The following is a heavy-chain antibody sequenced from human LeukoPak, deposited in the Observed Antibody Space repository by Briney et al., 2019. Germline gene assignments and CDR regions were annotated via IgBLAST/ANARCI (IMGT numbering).Heavy chain of an antibody. CDR2: VSSSSSTI. V-gene: IGHV3-48*01. CDR1: GFTFSSYG. Sequence: GGSLRLSCAASGFTFSSYGMHWVRQAPGKGLEWVSYVSSSSSTIYYADSVKGRFTISRDNAKNSLYLQMNSLRAEDTAVYYCARDVSVQTAQDAWVDAFDIWGQGTTVTVSS. CDR3: ARDVSVQTAQDAWVDAFDI. J-gene: IGHJ3*02. D-gene: IGHD2-21*02.